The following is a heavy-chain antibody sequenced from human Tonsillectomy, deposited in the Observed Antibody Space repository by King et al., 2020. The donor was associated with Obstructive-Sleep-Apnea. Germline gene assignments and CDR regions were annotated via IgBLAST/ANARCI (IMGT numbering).Heavy chain of an antibody. D-gene: IGHD5/OR15-5a*01. CDR1: GGSISSSNHY. V-gene: IGHV4-39*07. CDR2: IYYRGSA. Sequence: QLQESGPGLVKPSETLSLTCTVSGGSISSSNHYWGWIRQPPGKGLECIGSIYYRGSAYYNPSLKSRVTVSVDTSKNQFSLKVRLVTAADTAVYFCARDKSTTIYGLDVWGQGTTVTVSS. CDR3: ARDKSTTIYGLDV. J-gene: IGHJ6*02.